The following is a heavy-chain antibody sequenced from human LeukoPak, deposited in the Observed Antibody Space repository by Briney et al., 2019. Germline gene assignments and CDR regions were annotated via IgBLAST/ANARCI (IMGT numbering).Heavy chain of an antibody. CDR3: AYYGSGSPLMIYGMDV. CDR2: IIPIFGTA. CDR1: GGTFSSYD. V-gene: IGHV1-69*13. Sequence: GASVKVSCKASGGTFSSYDISWVRQAPGQGLEWMRGIIPIFGTANYAQKFQGRVTITADESTSTAYMELSSLRSEDTAVYYCAYYGSGSPLMIYGMDVWGKGTTVTVSS. J-gene: IGHJ6*04. D-gene: IGHD3-10*01.